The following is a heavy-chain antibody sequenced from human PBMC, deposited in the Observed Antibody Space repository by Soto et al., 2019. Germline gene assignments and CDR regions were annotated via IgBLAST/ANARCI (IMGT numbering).Heavy chain of an antibody. V-gene: IGHV4-59*08. CDR1: GDSISTYN. J-gene: IGHJ6*02. D-gene: IGHD3-10*01. CDR3: VRQGIGVLHGLVDV. Sequence: QVQLQESGPGLVKPSETLSLTCTVSGDSISTYNLAWIRQPPGKGLEWIGYFRSGGGTSYNPSLKSRVAISAGTSMKQFSLRLRSVTAADTAVYYCVRQGIGVLHGLVDVWGQGTTVTVSS. CDR2: FRSGGGT.